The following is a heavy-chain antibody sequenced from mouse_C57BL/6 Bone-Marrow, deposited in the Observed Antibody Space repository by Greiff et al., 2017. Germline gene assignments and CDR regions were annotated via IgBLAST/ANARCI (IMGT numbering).Heavy chain of an antibody. CDR3: ARRYYGSIPYAMDY. Sequence: VQLQESGAELVRPGTSVKVSCKASGYAFTNYLIEWVKQRPGQGLKWIGVINPGSGGTNYNEKFKGKATLTADKSSSTAYMQLSSLTSEDSAVYFCARRYYGSIPYAMDYWGQGTSVTVSS. J-gene: IGHJ4*01. CDR2: INPGSGGT. V-gene: IGHV1-54*01. D-gene: IGHD1-1*01. CDR1: GYAFTNYL.